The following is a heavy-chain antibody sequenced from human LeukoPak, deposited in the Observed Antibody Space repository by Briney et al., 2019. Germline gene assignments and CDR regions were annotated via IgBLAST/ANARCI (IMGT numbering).Heavy chain of an antibody. CDR3: ARSRITMIVVGIFDY. V-gene: IGHV1-69*04. CDR1: GGTFSSYA. D-gene: IGHD3-22*01. J-gene: IGHJ4*02. CDR2: IIPILGIA. Sequence: GASVKVSCKASGGTFSSYAISWVRQAPGQGLEWMGRIIPILGIANYAQKFQGRVTITADKSTSTAYMELSSLRSEDTAVYYCARSRITMIVVGIFDYWGQGTLVTVSS.